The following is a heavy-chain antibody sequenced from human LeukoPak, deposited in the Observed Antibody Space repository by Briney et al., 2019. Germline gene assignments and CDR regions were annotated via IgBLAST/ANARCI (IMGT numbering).Heavy chain of an antibody. V-gene: IGHV1-2*02. CDR2: INPNSGGT. CDR3: AREEAYYDILTGYLPAGWFDP. Sequence: ASVKVSCKASGYTFTGYYMDWVRQAPGQGLEWMGWINPNSGGTNYAQKFQGRVTMTRDTSISTAYMELSRLRSDDTAVYYCAREEAYYDILTGYLPAGWFDPWGQGTLVTVSS. J-gene: IGHJ5*02. CDR1: GYTFTGYY. D-gene: IGHD3-9*01.